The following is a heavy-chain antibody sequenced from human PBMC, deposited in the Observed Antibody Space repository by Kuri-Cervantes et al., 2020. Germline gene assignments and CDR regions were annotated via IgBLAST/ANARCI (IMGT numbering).Heavy chain of an antibody. J-gene: IGHJ4*02. CDR3: AKDVEQLVETYYFDY. V-gene: IGHV3-23*01. CDR2: ISGSGGST. Sequence: GESLKISCAASGFTFSSYAMSWVRQAPGKGLEWVSAISGSGGSTYYADSVQGRFTISRDNSKNTLYLQMNSLRAEDTAVYYCAKDVEQLVETYYFDYWGQGTLVTVSS. CDR1: GFTFSSYA. D-gene: IGHD6-6*01.